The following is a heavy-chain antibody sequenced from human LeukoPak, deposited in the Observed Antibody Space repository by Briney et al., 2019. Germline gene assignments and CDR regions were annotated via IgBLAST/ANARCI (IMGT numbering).Heavy chain of an antibody. D-gene: IGHD3-16*01. J-gene: IGHJ4*02. V-gene: IGHV3-23*01. CDR1: GFAFSSYA. CDR3: ARAGDRLGSSPFDY. CDR2: ISGSGGST. Sequence: GGSLRLSCAASGFAFSSYAMSWVRQAPGKGLEWVSAISGSGGSTYYADSVKGRFTISRDNAKNSLYLQMNSLRAEDTAVYYCARAGDRLGSSPFDYWGQGTLVTVSS.